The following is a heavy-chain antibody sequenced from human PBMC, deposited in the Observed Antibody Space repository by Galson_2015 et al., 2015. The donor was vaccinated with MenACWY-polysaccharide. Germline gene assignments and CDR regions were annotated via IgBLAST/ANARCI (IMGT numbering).Heavy chain of an antibody. CDR3: VRTGRGYGFNFDL. J-gene: IGHJ2*01. D-gene: IGHD5-18*01. CDR1: GFSFSSYW. Sequence: SLRLSCAASGFSFSSYWMTWVRQAPGQGLQWVANINKEGTETYYADSVKGRFTISRDNAKSSVYLQMNSLSAEDTAMYYCVRTGRGYGFNFDLWGRGTLGPASS. V-gene: IGHV3-7*01. CDR2: INKEGTET.